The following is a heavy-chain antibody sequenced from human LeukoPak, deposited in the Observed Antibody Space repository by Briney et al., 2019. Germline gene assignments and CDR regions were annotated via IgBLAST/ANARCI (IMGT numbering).Heavy chain of an antibody. CDR2: IYYSGST. V-gene: IGHV4-59*01. CDR1: GGSISSYY. Sequence: PSETLSLTCTVSGGSISSYYWSWIRQPPGKGLEWIGYIYYSGSTNYNPSLKSRVTISVDTSKNQFSLKLSSVTAADTAVYYCARDLTGGFDYWGQGTLVTVSS. CDR3: ARDLTGGFDY. J-gene: IGHJ4*02. D-gene: IGHD1-1*01.